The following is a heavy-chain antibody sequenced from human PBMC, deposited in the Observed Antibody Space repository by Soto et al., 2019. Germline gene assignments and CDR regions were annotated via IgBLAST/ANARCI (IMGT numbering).Heavy chain of an antibody. CDR3: AKDYTAYTYYDFWSGYRHYGMDV. CDR1: GFTFDDYT. Sequence: GGSLRLSCAASGFTFDDYTMHWVRQAPGKGLEWIWLISWDGGSTYYADSVKGRFTISRDNSKHSLYLQMNSLRTEDTALYYCAKDYTAYTYYDFWSGYRHYGMDVWGQGTTVTVSS. D-gene: IGHD3-3*01. V-gene: IGHV3-43*01. CDR2: ISWDGGST. J-gene: IGHJ6*02.